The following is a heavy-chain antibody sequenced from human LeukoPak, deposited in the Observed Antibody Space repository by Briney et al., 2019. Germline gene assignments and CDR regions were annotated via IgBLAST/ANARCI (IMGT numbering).Heavy chain of an antibody. Sequence: GGSLRLSCAASGITFSRSWMSWVRQAPGKGLEWVANIKRDGSEKSYVDSVKGRFTISRDNAKNSLYLQMNSLRAEDTALYYCATGPSYCGGDCYYYFAYWGQGTLVTVSS. J-gene: IGHJ4*02. D-gene: IGHD2-21*01. CDR3: ATGPSYCGGDCYYYFAY. V-gene: IGHV3-7*01. CDR2: IKRDGSEK. CDR1: GITFSRSW.